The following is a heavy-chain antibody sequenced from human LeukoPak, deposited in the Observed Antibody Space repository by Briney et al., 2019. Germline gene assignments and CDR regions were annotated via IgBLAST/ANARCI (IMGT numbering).Heavy chain of an antibody. D-gene: IGHD3-10*01. V-gene: IGHV3-74*03. CDR3: ARGVPPCFDP. J-gene: IGHJ5*02. Sequence: PGGSLRLSCAASGFTFGSYWMYWVRQAPGKGLVWVSRINEDGSTTTYADSVKGRFTISRDNAKNTLHLQMNSLRAEDTAVYYCARGVPPCFDPWGQGTLVTVSS. CDR2: INEDGSTT. CDR1: GFTFGSYW.